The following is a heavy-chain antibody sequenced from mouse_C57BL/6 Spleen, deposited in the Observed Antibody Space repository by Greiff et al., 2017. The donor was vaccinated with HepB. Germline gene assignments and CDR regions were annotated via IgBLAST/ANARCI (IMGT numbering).Heavy chain of an antibody. Sequence: QVQLKQPGAELVKPGASVKLSCKASGYTFTSYWMHWVKQRPGQGLEWIGMIHPNSGSTNYNEKFKSKATLTVDKSSSTAYMQLSSLTSEDSAVYYCVPYYSNYGRENYFDYWGQGTTLTVSS. CDR2: IHPNSGST. D-gene: IGHD2-5*01. CDR1: GYTFTSYW. V-gene: IGHV1-64*01. J-gene: IGHJ2*01. CDR3: VPYYSNYGRENYFDY.